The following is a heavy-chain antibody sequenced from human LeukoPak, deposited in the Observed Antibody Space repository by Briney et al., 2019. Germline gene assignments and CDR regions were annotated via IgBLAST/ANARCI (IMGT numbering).Heavy chain of an antibody. CDR3: ARGDPHADL. CDR1: GFALNTYE. CDR2: ITISGHTK. V-gene: IGHV3-48*03. Sequence: GGSLRLSCAASGFALNTYEMNWVRQAPGKGLEWIADITISGHTKNYADSVKGRFTISRDNAGTSLYLQMNRLRVEDTGVYYCARGDPHADLWGQGTLVTVSS. J-gene: IGHJ5*02.